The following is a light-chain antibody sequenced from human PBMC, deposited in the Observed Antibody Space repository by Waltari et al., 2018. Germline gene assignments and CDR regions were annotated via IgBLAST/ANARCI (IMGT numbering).Light chain of an antibody. CDR2: GVY. J-gene: IGLJ3*02. CDR3: CSYANAKWV. V-gene: IGLV2-11*01. Sequence: QSVLTQPRSVSGSPGQSVAISCTGTSSAVCAYDYVSWYQQYPGKAPKVMIYGVYKRPSGVPVRFSGSKSGNTASLTISGLQAEDEADYYCCSYANAKWVFGGGTRLTVL. CDR1: SSAVCAYDY.